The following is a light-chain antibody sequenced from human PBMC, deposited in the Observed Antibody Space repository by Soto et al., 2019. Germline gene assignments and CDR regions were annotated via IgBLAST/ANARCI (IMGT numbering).Light chain of an antibody. V-gene: IGKV3-20*01. Sequence: EIVMTQSPATLSVSPGERATLSCRAGQSVSSNYLAWYQQKPGQAPRLLIYAASSRATGIPDRFSGSGSGTDFTLTISRLEPEDFAVYYCHQYGSSPRTFGQGTKVDI. J-gene: IGKJ1*01. CDR3: HQYGSSPRT. CDR2: AAS. CDR1: QSVSSNY.